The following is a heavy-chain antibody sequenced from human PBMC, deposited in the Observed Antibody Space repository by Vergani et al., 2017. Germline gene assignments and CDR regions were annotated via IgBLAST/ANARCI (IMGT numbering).Heavy chain of an antibody. CDR2: ISNSGNTI. CDR3: ARDHRDYNNYPGTLDI. J-gene: IGHJ3*02. V-gene: IGHV3-11*01. D-gene: IGHD5-24*01. Sequence: QVQLVESGGGLVKPGGSLRLSCAASGFSFSDHYMTWIRQAPGKGLEWVSYISNSGNTIEYADSVKGRFSISRDNAKSSLFLQMVSLRAEDTAVYYCARDHRDYNNYPGTLDIWGQGSMVTVSS. CDR1: GFSFSDHY.